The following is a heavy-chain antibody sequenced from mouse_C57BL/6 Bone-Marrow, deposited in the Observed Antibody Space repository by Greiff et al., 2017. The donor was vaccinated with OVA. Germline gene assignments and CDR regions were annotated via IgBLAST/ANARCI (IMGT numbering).Heavy chain of an antibody. V-gene: IGHV1-69*01. CDR2: IDPSDSYT. CDR3: ARGDSSGYVAWFAY. CDR1: GYTFTSYW. J-gene: IGHJ3*01. Sequence: QVQLQQPGAELVMPGASVKLSCKASGYTFTSYWMHWVKQRPGQGLEWIGEIDPSDSYTNYNQKFKGKSTLTVDKSSSTAYMQLSSLTSEDSAVYYCARGDSSGYVAWFAYWGQGTLVTVSA. D-gene: IGHD3-2*02.